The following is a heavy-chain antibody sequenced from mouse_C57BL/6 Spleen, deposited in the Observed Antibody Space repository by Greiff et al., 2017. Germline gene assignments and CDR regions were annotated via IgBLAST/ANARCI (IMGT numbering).Heavy chain of an antibody. Sequence: EVQLQQSGPELVKPGASVKISCKASGYSFTGYYMNWVKQSPEKSLEWIGEINPSTGGTTYNQKFKAKATLTVDKSSSTAYMQLKSLTSEDSAVYYCAREGPASYWYFDVWGTGTTVTVSS. CDR2: INPSTGGT. CDR3: AREGPASYWYFDV. D-gene: IGHD3-3*01. J-gene: IGHJ1*03. V-gene: IGHV1-42*01. CDR1: GYSFTGYY.